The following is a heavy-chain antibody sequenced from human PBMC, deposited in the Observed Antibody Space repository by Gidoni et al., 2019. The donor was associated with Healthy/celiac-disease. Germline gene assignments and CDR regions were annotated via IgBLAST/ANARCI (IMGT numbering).Heavy chain of an antibody. V-gene: IGHV1-69*01. CDR1: GGTFSSYA. CDR3: ARPVLDGRTYYSPQFDY. CDR2: IIPIFGTA. J-gene: IGHJ4*02. Sequence: QVQLVQSGAEVKKPGSSVKVSCKASGGTFSSYAISWVRQAPGQGLEWMGGIIPIFGTANYAQKFQGRVTITADESTSTAYMELRSLRSEDTAVYYCARPVLDGRTYYSPQFDYWGQGTLVTVSS. D-gene: IGHD1-26*01.